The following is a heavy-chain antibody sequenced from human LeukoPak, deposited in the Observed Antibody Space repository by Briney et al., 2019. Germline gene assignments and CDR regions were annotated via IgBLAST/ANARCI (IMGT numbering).Heavy chain of an antibody. CDR1: GYTLTELS. CDR2: FDPEDGET. Sequence: ASVKVSCKVSGYTLTELSMHWVRQAPGKGLEWMGGFDPEDGETIYAQKFQGRVTMTEDTSTDTAYMELSSLRSEDTAVYYCATAEAYCGGDCYSSPYYYMDVWGKGTTVTVS. CDR3: ATAEAYCGGDCYSSPYYYMDV. D-gene: IGHD2-21*01. J-gene: IGHJ6*03. V-gene: IGHV1-24*01.